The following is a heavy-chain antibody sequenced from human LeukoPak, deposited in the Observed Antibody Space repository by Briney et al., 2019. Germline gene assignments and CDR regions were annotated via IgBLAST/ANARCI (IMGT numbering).Heavy chain of an antibody. Sequence: SETLSLTCTVSGGSISSGDYYWSWIRQPPGKGLEWIGYIYYSGSTNYNPSLKSRVTISVDTSKNQFSLKLSSVTAADTAVYYCARVGGTNYYYYGMDVWGQGTTVTVSS. CDR1: GGSISSGDYY. CDR2: IYYSGST. D-gene: IGHD1-26*01. V-gene: IGHV4-61*08. CDR3: ARVGGTNYYYYGMDV. J-gene: IGHJ6*02.